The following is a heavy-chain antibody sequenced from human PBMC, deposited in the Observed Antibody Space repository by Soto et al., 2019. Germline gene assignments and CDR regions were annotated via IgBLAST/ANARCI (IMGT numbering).Heavy chain of an antibody. D-gene: IGHD2-15*01. V-gene: IGHV1-3*01. J-gene: IGHJ6*02. CDR1: GYTFTSYA. Sequence: ASVKVSCKASGYTFTSYAMHWVRQAPGQRLEWMGWINAGNGNTKYSQKFQGRVTITRDTSASTAYMELSSLRSEDTAVYYCARELSPTRRTPGYCSGGSCYSSDGMDVWGQGTTVTV. CDR3: ARELSPTRRTPGYCSGGSCYSSDGMDV. CDR2: INAGNGNT.